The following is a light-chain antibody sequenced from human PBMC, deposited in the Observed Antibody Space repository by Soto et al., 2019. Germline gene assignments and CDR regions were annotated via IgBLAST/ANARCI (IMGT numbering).Light chain of an antibody. CDR1: TSNIGSNA. J-gene: IGLJ1*01. Sequence: QSVLTQPPSASGTPGQRVTISCSGSTSNIGSNAVNWYQQLPGTAPKLLIYSNNQRPSGVPDRFSGSKSGTSASLAISVLQSEDEADYYCAAWDDSLNGPGHVFGTGTKLTVL. V-gene: IGLV1-44*01. CDR3: AAWDDSLNGPGHV. CDR2: SNN.